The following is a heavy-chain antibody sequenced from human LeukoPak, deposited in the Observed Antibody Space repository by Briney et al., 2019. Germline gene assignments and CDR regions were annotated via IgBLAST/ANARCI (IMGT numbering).Heavy chain of an antibody. D-gene: IGHD1-1*01. CDR2: INHSGST. J-gene: IGHJ6*02. V-gene: IGHV4-34*01. CDR3: ARGHHNWASYYGMDV. Sequence: SEALSFTCAVYGGSFSGYYWSWIRQPPGKGLEWIGEINHSGSTNYNPSLKSRVTISVDTSKNQFSLKLSSVTAADTAVYYCARGHHNWASYYGMDVWGQGTTVTVSS. CDR1: GGSFSGYY.